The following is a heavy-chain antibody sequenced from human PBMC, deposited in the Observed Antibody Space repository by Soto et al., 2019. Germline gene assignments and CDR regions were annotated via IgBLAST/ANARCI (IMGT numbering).Heavy chain of an antibody. D-gene: IGHD3-10*01. CDR3: ARDAPTIIGCYNMDV. CDR1: GGSISSDGYS. CDR2: LYHTGDT. Sequence: QLQLQESGSGPVKPLETLSLTCAVSGGSISSDGYSWNWIRESPGKGLEWIGYLYHTGDTYYNPSLKSRVSISVDRAKNQFSLKLNSVTAADTAVYYWARDAPTIIGCYNMDVWGQGTTVTFSS. J-gene: IGHJ6*03. V-gene: IGHV4-30-2*06.